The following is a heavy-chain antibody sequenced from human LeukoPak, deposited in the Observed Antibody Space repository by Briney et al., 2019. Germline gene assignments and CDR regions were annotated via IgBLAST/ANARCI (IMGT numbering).Heavy chain of an antibody. Sequence: PGGSLRLSCAASGFTFSNYGMHWVRQAPGKGLEWVTVIWYDGSNKYYADSVKGRFTISRDNSKNTLYLQMNSLRAEDTAVYYCVRVAVAGNLNNWFDPWGPGTLVTVSS. D-gene: IGHD6-19*01. CDR3: VRVAVAGNLNNWFDP. CDR2: IWYDGSNK. J-gene: IGHJ5*02. V-gene: IGHV3-33*01. CDR1: GFTFSNYG.